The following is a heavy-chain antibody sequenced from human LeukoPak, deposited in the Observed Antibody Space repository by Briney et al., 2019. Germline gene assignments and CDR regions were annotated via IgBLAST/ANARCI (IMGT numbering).Heavy chain of an antibody. J-gene: IGHJ4*02. D-gene: IGHD3-22*01. CDR3: AREVRYYDSSGYYNREFDY. V-gene: IGHV4-30-4*01. CDR1: GGSISSGDYY. CDR2: IYYSGST. Sequence: PSQTLSLTCTVSGGSISSGDYYWSWIRQPPGKGLEWIGYIYYSGSTYYNPSLKSRVTISVDTSKNRFSLKLSSVTAADTAVYFCAREVRYYDSSGYYNREFDYWGQGTLVTVSS.